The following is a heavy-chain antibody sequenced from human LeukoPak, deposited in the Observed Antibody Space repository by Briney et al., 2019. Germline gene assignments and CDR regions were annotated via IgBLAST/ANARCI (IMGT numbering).Heavy chain of an antibody. V-gene: IGHV1-2*02. Sequence: GASGKASSKASGNTFTGHYMHWVRQPPGQGPEWMGWINPNSGDTNYAQKFQGRVTLTRDASIGTAYMEMNRLTYDDTAIYYCARDVYTSGWRYFDLWGHGTLVTVSS. CDR2: INPNSGDT. D-gene: IGHD6-19*01. CDR1: GNTFTGHY. CDR3: ARDVYTSGWRYFDL. J-gene: IGHJ2*01.